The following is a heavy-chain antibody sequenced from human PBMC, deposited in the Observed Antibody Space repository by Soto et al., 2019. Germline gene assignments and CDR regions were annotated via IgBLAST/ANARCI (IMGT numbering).Heavy chain of an antibody. CDR2: ISGSGGST. V-gene: IGHV3-23*01. J-gene: IGHJ4*02. Sequence: EVQLLESGGGLVQPGGSLRLSCAASGFTFSSYAMSWVRQAPGKGLEWVSSISGSGGSTYYADSVKGRFTISRDNSKNKLYLQMNSLRDKDTAVYYCSKDRRQLRFLEWLFDYWGQGTLVTVSS. CDR3: SKDRRQLRFLEWLFDY. D-gene: IGHD3-3*01. CDR1: GFTFSSYA.